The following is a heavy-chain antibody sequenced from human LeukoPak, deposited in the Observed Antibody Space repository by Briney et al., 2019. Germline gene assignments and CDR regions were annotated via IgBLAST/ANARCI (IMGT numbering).Heavy chain of an antibody. CDR3: AKSHLPNTYSGTYYCDY. CDR2: IRYDETKT. D-gene: IGHD1-26*01. Sequence: SGGSLRLSCAASGFTFSHYGMHWVRQAPGKGLEWVAFIRYDETKTYFGDSVKGRFSISRDNSKNTVYLQTNSLRAEDTAMYYCAKSHLPNTYSGTYYCDYWGQGTLVTVSS. CDR1: GFTFSHYG. J-gene: IGHJ4*02. V-gene: IGHV3-30*02.